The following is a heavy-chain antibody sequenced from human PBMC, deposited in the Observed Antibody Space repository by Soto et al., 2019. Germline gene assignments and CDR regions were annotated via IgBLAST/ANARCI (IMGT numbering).Heavy chain of an antibody. CDR1: GFTFSSYA. J-gene: IGHJ4*02. CDR3: VKDTPAWRQVWGYDY. CDR2: IGGGGGST. D-gene: IGHD5-18*01. Sequence: PGGSLRLSCAASGFTFSSYAMGWVRQAPGKGLEWVSAIGGGGGSTYYADSAKGRFTISRDNSKNTLFLQMNSLRAEDTAVYYCVKDTPAWRQVWGYDYWGQGALVTVSS. V-gene: IGHV3-23*01.